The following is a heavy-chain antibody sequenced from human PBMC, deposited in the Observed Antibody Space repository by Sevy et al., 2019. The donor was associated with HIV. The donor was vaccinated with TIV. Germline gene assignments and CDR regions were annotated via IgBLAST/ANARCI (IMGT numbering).Heavy chain of an antibody. Sequence: GGSLRLSCAASGFTFDDYAMHWVRQAPGKGLEWVSGISWNSGSIGYADSVKGRFTISRDNAKNSLYLQMNSLRAEDTALYYCAKDVGAAAGTSYYYYYGMDVWGQGTTVTVSS. CDR2: ISWNSGSI. CDR3: AKDVGAAAGTSYYYYYGMDV. J-gene: IGHJ6*02. CDR1: GFTFDDYA. V-gene: IGHV3-9*01. D-gene: IGHD6-13*01.